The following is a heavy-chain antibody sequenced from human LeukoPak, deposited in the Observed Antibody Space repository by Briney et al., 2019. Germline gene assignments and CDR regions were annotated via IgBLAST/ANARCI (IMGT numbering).Heavy chain of an antibody. CDR1: GFTFTSYG. V-gene: IGHV3-30*02. J-gene: IGHJ4*02. D-gene: IGHD3-22*01. CDR3: AKRANYDNSGHYPFDY. CDR2: IRYDGNNK. Sequence: QPGGSLRLSCAASGFTFTSYGMHWVRQAPGKGLEWVAFIRYDGNNKFYADSVKGRFTISRDNSKNTLYLQMNSLRAEDTAVYYCAKRANYDNSGHYPFDYWGQGTLVTVSS.